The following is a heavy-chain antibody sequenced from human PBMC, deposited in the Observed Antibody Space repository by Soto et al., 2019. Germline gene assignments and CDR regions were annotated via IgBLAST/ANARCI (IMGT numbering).Heavy chain of an antibody. CDR3: ARAEYYYDSSGWPPFDY. CDR1: GCTFTSYA. D-gene: IGHD3-22*01. V-gene: IGHV1-3*01. CDR2: INAGNGNT. J-gene: IGHJ4*02. Sequence: AAVKVSCKACGCTFTSYAMHWVRQAPGQRLEWMGWINAGNGNTKYSQKFQGRVTITRDTSPSTAYMELSSLRSEDTAVYYCARAEYYYDSSGWPPFDYWGQGTLVPVSS.